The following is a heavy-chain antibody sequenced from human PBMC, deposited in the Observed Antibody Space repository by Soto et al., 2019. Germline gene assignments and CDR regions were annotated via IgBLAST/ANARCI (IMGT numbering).Heavy chain of an antibody. D-gene: IGHD3-10*01. J-gene: IGHJ5*02. CDR2: INDSGTS. V-gene: IGHV4-34*01. CDR1: GGSFSAYY. Sequence: KTSETLSLTCAFSGGSFSAYYWSWIRQPPGKGLEWIGEINDSGTSNYNPSLKSRVAILLDTSKSQFSLKLSSVTAADTAVYYFASNFGVRRFDPWGQGTLVTVSS. CDR3: ASNFGVRRFDP.